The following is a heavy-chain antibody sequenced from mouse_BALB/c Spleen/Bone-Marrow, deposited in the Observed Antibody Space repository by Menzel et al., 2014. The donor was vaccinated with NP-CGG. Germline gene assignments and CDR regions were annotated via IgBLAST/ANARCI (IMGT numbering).Heavy chain of an antibody. Sequence: VQLQQPGAELVKPGASVKLSCTTSGFNIKDTYIHWVKRRPEQGLDWIGRIDPADDTTIYDPKFQDKATITTDTSSSMACLQLSSLTSEDAAVYFCSRGTRYYFYYWGQGTTRTGSS. V-gene: IGHV14-3*02. CDR2: IDPADDTT. J-gene: IGHJ2*01. CDR3: SRGTRYYFYY. CDR1: GFNIKDTY. D-gene: IGHD1-1*01.